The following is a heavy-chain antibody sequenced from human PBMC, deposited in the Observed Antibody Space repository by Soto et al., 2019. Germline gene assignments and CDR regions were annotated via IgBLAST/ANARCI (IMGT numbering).Heavy chain of an antibody. D-gene: IGHD2-15*01. CDR2: ISGSGDST. CDR3: ARELGYCSGGSCYMDGAFDF. V-gene: IGHV3-23*01. J-gene: IGHJ3*01. Sequence: PGGSLRLSCAASGSTFNSYAMSWVRQAPGKGLEWVSVISGSGDSTYYADSVKGRFTISRDNSKNTLYVQMNSLRAEDTAVYYCARELGYCSGGSCYMDGAFDFWGQGTMVTVSS. CDR1: GSTFNSYA.